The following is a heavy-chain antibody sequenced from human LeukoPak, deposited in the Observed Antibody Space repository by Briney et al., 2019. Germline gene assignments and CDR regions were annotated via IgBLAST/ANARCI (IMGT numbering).Heavy chain of an antibody. D-gene: IGHD2-2*01. CDR2: IYPGDSDT. Sequence: TGESLKISCKCSGYIFSTYWIAWVRKMPGKGLEWMGIIYPGDSDTRYSPSFQGHVTISADKSISTAFLHWSSLKASDTAMYYCARPGYCSTTSCSAIDYWGQGTLVTVSS. J-gene: IGHJ4*02. CDR1: GYIFSTYW. CDR3: ARPGYCSTTSCSAIDY. V-gene: IGHV5-51*01.